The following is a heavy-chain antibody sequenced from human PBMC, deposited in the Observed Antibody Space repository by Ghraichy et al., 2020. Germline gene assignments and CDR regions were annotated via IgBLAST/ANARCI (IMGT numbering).Heavy chain of an antibody. V-gene: IGHV3-30*04. CDR3: VRQRFYDVLTGYCDVFDI. CDR2: ISFDGSVK. D-gene: IGHD3-9*01. CDR1: EFTFSNYA. J-gene: IGHJ3*02. Sequence: GGFLRLSCVASEFTFSNYAMHWVRQAPGKALEWVAVISFDGSVKNYADFVKGRFTISRDNAQNTLDLQMNSLRAEDMAVYYCVRQRFYDVLTGYCDVFDIWGQGTRVTVSP.